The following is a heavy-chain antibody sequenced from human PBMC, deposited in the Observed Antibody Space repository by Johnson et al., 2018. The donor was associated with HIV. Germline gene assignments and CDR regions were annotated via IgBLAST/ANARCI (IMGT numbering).Heavy chain of an antibody. Sequence: QVQLVESGGGVVQPGRSLRLSCAASGFTFSSYAMHWVRQAPGQGLEWVAVISYDGSNKYYADSVKGRFTISRDNSKNTLYLQMNSLRVEDTALYYCARAAAAPNDAFDIWGQGTMVTVSS. CDR2: ISYDGSNK. CDR3: ARAAAAPNDAFDI. CDR1: GFTFSSYA. V-gene: IGHV3-30*04. J-gene: IGHJ3*02. D-gene: IGHD6-13*01.